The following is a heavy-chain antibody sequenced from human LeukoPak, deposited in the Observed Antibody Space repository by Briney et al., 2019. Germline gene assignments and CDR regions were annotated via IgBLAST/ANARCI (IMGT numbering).Heavy chain of an antibody. CDR1: GFIFSNYA. Sequence: PGGSLRLSCAASGFIFSNYAMHWVRQAPGKGLEWVTFIRYDGSNKYYAESVKGRFTISRDTSKTTLYLQMNSLRAEDTAVYYCAKAIHSSSSGVVDYWGQGTLVTVSS. CDR2: IRYDGSNK. D-gene: IGHD6-6*01. J-gene: IGHJ4*02. CDR3: AKAIHSSSSGVVDY. V-gene: IGHV3-30*02.